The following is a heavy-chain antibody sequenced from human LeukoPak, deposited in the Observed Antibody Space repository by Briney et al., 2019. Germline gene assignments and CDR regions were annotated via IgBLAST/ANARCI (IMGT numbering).Heavy chain of an antibody. CDR3: ANLYCSSTICSYYFDY. J-gene: IGHJ4*02. D-gene: IGHD2-2*01. CDR1: GFTFRSWG. CDR2: IRSDGTNK. V-gene: IGHV3-30*02. Sequence: GGSLRLSCAASGFTFRSWGMHWVRQVPGKGLEWVASIRSDGTNKYYGDSVKGRFTISRDNSENTLYLQMNSLRPEDTAVYYCANLYCSSTICSYYFDYWGQGTLVTVSP.